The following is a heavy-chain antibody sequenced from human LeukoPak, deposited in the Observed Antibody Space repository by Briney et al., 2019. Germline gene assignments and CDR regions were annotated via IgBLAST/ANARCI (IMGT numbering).Heavy chain of an antibody. CDR3: ARGGRDFWSGYRLAN. J-gene: IGHJ4*02. CDR2: IYCGGST. CDR1: GFTVSSNY. D-gene: IGHD3-3*01. Sequence: GGSLRLSRAASGFTVSSNYMSWVRQAPGKGLEWVSVIYCGGSTYYADSVKGRFTISRDNSKNTLYLQMNSLGAEDTAVYYCARGGRDFWSGYRLANWGQGTLVTVSS. V-gene: IGHV3-53*01.